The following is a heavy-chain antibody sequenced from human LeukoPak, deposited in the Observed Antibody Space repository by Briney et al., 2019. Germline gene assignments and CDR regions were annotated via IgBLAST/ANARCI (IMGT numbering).Heavy chain of an antibody. J-gene: IGHJ4*02. D-gene: IGHD3-22*01. Sequence: SETLSLTCAVYGGSFSGYYWSWVPHPPGKGLERSGEINHSGRTNYNTSPTSRVTISVDTSKSQFSLKLSSVTAADTAVYYCARGGARNYYDSSGCEFSYWGQGTLVTVSS. V-gene: IGHV4-34*01. CDR3: ARGGARNYYDSSGCEFSY. CDR1: GGSFSGYY. CDR2: INHSGRT.